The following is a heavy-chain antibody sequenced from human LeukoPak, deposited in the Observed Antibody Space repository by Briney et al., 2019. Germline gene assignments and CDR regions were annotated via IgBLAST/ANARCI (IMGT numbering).Heavy chain of an antibody. D-gene: IGHD6-19*01. J-gene: IGHJ4*02. CDR3: AKLLSGWYYFDY. CDR2: ISRSGDTL. V-gene: IGHV3-11*01. CDR1: EFPFRDYY. Sequence: GGSLRLSCAASEFPFRDYYMTWIRQAPGKGLEWISYISRSGDTLYYADSVEGRFTISRDNARNSLFLQMNSLRADDTAVYYCAKLLSGWYYFDYWGQGTLVTVSS.